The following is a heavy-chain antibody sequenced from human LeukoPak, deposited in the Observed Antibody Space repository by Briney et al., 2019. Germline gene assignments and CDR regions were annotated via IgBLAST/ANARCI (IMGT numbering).Heavy chain of an antibody. CDR1: GGSITSSSYY. V-gene: IGHV4-39*01. CDR3: ARRWTGYSYGDAFDI. Sequence: PSETLSLTCTVSGGSITSSSYYWGWIRQPPGKGLEWIGSIYYSGSTFNNPSLKGRVTISVGTSKNQLSLNLSSVTAADTAVYYCARRWTGYSYGDAFDIWGQGTMVTVSS. CDR2: IYYSGST. D-gene: IGHD5-18*01. J-gene: IGHJ3*02.